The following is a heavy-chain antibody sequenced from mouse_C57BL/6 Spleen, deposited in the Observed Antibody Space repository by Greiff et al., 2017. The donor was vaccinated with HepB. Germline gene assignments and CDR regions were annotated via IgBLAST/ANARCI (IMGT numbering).Heavy chain of an antibody. V-gene: IGHV1-80*01. CDR1: GYAFSSYW. D-gene: IGHD1-1*01. Sequence: VQGVESGAELVKPGASVKISCKASGYAFSSYWMNWVKQMPGKGLEWIGQIYPGDGDTNYNGKFKGKATLTADKSSSTAYMQLSSLTSEDSAVYFCARSDYYGSSYCDYWGQSTTLTVAS. CDR2: IYPGDGDT. CDR3: ARSDYYGSSYCDY. J-gene: IGHJ2*01.